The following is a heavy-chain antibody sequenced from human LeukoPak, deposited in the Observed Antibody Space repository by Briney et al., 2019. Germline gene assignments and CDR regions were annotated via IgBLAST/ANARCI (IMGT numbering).Heavy chain of an antibody. CDR2: ISGSGGST. CDR3: ARGSAVVATMAP. CDR1: GFTFSSYW. J-gene: IGHJ5*02. D-gene: IGHD6-19*01. V-gene: IGHV3-23*01. Sequence: GGSLRLSCAASGFTFSSYWMSWVRQAPGKGLEWVSAISGSGGSTYYADSVKGRFTISRDNSKNTLYLQMNSLRAEDTAVYYCARGSAVVATMAPWGQGTLVTVSS.